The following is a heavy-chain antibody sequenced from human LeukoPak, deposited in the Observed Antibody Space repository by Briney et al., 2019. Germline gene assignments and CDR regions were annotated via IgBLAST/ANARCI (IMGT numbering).Heavy chain of an antibody. CDR2: IYPVESDT. D-gene: IGHD3-9*01. CDR1: GYSFTSYW. V-gene: IGHV5-51*01. Sequence: GESLKISCKGSGYSFTSYWIAWVRQMPGKGLEWMGIIYPVESDTRYSPSFQGQVTISADKSISTAYLQWSSLKASDTAMYYCARHSDWRFDYWGQGTLVTVSS. J-gene: IGHJ4*02. CDR3: ARHSDWRFDY.